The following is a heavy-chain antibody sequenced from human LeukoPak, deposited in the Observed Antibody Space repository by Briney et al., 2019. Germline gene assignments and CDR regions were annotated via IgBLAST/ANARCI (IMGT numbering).Heavy chain of an antibody. CDR2: IWYDGSNK. V-gene: IGHV3-33*01. Sequence: GGSLRLSCAASGFTFSSYGMHWIRQAPGKGLEWVAVIWYDGSNKYYADSVKGRFTISRDNSKNTLYLQMNSLRAEDTAVYYCARGYPAVGFDYWGQGTLVTVSS. CDR3: ARGYPAVGFDY. CDR1: GFTFSSYG. D-gene: IGHD2-15*01. J-gene: IGHJ4*02.